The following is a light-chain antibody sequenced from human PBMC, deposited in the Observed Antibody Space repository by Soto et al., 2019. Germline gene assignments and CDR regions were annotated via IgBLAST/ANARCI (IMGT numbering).Light chain of an antibody. CDR3: QQYNNWHTLT. Sequence: EILMTQSAATLSVSPWERATLSCRASQSISNDLAWYQQKPGQAPRLVIYGASTRATGVPASFSGSGSGADFTLTISSLKSEDFAVYYCQQYNNWHTLTFGGGTQVDIK. CDR2: GAS. J-gene: IGKJ4*01. V-gene: IGKV3-15*01. CDR1: QSISND.